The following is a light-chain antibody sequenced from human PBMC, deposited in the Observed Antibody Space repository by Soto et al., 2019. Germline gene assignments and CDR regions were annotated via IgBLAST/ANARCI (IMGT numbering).Light chain of an antibody. Sequence: SVLAQPASVSGSLGQSITISCTGTSSGVGGFNYVSWYQLHPGKAPKLMIYEGSKRPSGVSNRFSGSKSGNTASLTISGLQAEDEADYYCCSYASSTTFVFGGGTKVTVL. J-gene: IGLJ2*01. CDR1: SSGVGGFNY. CDR3: CSYASSTTFV. V-gene: IGLV2-23*03. CDR2: EGS.